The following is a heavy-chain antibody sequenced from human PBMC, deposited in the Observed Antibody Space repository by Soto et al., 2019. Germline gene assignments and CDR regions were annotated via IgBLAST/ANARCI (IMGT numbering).Heavy chain of an antibody. D-gene: IGHD2-21*01. J-gene: IGHJ4*02. CDR3: ARGPYCGDECYFAY. V-gene: IGHV4-4*07. CDR2: IYNSGTT. Sequence: QVHLQESGPGLVKPSETLSLTCSVFGGSISSYYWSWIRQPAGKGLEWIGRIYNSGTTNYNPSLESRVTMSVDPSENQISLKLSSATAADTAIYYCARGPYCGDECYFAYWGQGTLVTVSS. CDR1: GGSISSYY.